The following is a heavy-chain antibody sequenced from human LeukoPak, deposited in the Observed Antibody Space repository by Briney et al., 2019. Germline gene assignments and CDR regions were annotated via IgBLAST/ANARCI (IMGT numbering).Heavy chain of an antibody. D-gene: IGHD2-21*01. CDR2: INPNSGGT. CDR1: GYSFTDYY. Sequence: ASVKVSCKTSGYSFTDYYMHWVRQAPGQGLEWMGRINPNSGGTSAAQKFQGRVTMTRDTSITTVYMEVSWLTSDDTAIYYCARADRLHGGPYLIGPWGQGTLVTVSS. J-gene: IGHJ5*02. V-gene: IGHV1-2*06. CDR3: ARADRLHGGPYLIGP.